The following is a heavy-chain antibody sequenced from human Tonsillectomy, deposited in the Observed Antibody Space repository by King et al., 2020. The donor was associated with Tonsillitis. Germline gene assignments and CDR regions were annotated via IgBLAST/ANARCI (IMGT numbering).Heavy chain of an antibody. V-gene: IGHV1-18*04. J-gene: IGHJ6*02. D-gene: IGHD4-11*01. Sequence: VQLVESGAEVKKPGASVKVSCTASGYTFTNYGITWVRQAPGQGLEWMGWMSTKNGNTNYAQKVQGRVTMTRDTSTTTAYMELRNLRSDDTAVYYCARVGGDYSSYYGMDVWGRGTTVTVSS. CDR2: MSTKNGNT. CDR3: ARVGGDYSSYYGMDV. CDR1: GYTFTNYG.